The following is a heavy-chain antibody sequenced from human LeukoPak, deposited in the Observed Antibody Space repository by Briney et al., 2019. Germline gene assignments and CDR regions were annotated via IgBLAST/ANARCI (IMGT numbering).Heavy chain of an antibody. CDR1: GFTFSNYA. CDR2: ISSSSSYT. V-gene: IGHV3-11*05. Sequence: GGSLRLSCAASGFTFSNYAIHWVRQAPGKGLGWVSYISSSSSYTNYADSVKGRFTISRDNAKNSLYLQMNSLRAEDTAVYYCARDPYYDSSGYYYRDWGQGTLVTVSS. D-gene: IGHD3-22*01. CDR3: ARDPYYDSSGYYYRD. J-gene: IGHJ4*02.